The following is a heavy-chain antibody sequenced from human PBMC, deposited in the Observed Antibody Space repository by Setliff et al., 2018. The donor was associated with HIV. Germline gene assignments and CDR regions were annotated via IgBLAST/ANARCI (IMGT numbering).Heavy chain of an antibody. J-gene: IGHJ4*02. Sequence: SETLSLTCSVSGGSMRSNIYYWGWIRLSPTKGLEWIGSIHLSDTYYNPPLKSRVTISVDTSKDQFSLKLTSLTAADTAVYYCARSSMAGFDYWGQGKLVTVSS. CDR2: IHLSDT. CDR1: GGSMRSNIYY. V-gene: IGHV4-39*07. D-gene: IGHD6-19*01. CDR3: ARSSMAGFDY.